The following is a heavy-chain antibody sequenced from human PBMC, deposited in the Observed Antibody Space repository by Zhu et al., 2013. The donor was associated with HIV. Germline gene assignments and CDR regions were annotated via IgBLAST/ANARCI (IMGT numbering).Heavy chain of an antibody. J-gene: IGHJ6*02. D-gene: IGHD3-3*01. CDR2: MNPNSGNT. V-gene: IGHV1-8*01. Sequence: QVQLVQSGAEVKKPGASVKVSCKASGYTFTTMDINWVRQATGQGLEWMGWMNPNSGNTGYAQKFQGRVTMTRNTSISTAYMELSSLRSDDTAVYYCARAIGATIFGVVRYYGLDVWGQGTTGHRLL. CDR1: GYTFTTMD. CDR3: ARAIGATIFGVVRYYGLDV.